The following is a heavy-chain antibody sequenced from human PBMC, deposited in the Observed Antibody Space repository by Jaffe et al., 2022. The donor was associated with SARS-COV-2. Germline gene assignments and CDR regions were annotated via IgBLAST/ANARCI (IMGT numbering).Heavy chain of an antibody. D-gene: IGHD4-17*01. CDR2: ISWNSGSI. V-gene: IGHV3-9*01. Sequence: EVQLVESGGGLVQPGRSLRLSCAASGFTFDDYAMHWVRQAPGKGLEWVSGISWNSGSIGYADSVKGRFTISRDNAKNSLYLQMNSLRAEDTALYYCAKVNGGPWGQGTLVTVSS. CDR1: GFTFDDYA. J-gene: IGHJ5*02. CDR3: AKVNGGP.